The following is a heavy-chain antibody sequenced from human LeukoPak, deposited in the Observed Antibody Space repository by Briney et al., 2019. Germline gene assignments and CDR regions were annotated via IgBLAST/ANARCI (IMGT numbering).Heavy chain of an antibody. CDR3: ACHGDYDWYFDL. V-gene: IGHV4-59*01. J-gene: IGHJ2*01. CDR2: IYYSGST. D-gene: IGHD4-17*01. CDR1: GGSISSYY. Sequence: SETLSLTCTVSGGSISSYYWSWIRQPPGKGLEWIGYIYYSGSTNYNPSLKSRVTISVDTSKNQFSLKLSSVTAADTAVYYCACHGDYDWYFDLWGRGTLVTVSS.